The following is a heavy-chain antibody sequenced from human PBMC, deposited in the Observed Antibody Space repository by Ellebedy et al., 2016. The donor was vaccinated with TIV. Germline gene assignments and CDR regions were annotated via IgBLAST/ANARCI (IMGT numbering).Heavy chain of an antibody. D-gene: IGHD5-24*01. CDR2: MNPNSGNT. J-gene: IGHJ4*02. Sequence: AASVKVSCKASGYTFPSYGINWVRQATGQGLEWMGWMNPNSGNTGYAQKFQGRVTMTRNTSISTAYMELSSLTFEDTAVYYCARRQFYMSDYWGQGTLVTVSS. V-gene: IGHV1-8*02. CDR3: ARRQFYMSDY. CDR1: GYTFPSYG.